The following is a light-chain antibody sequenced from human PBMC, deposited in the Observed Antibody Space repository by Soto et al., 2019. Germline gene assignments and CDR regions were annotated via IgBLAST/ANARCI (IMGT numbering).Light chain of an antibody. V-gene: IGKV3-15*01. CDR3: QQYNNWSPLS. CDR2: GAS. J-gene: IGKJ4*01. Sequence: EIVMTHSPAPLSVPPGEIATLSCRASQSVSSKLAWYQQKPGQDPRLLIYGASTRATGIPARFSGSASGTEFTLTISRLQSEDFGVYYCQQYNNWSPLSFVGGTKVEI. CDR1: QSVSSK.